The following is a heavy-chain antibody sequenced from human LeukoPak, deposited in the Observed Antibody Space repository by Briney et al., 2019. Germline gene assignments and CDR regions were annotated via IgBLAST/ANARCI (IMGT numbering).Heavy chain of an antibody. CDR3: ARVLGRGYYYYYMDV. D-gene: IGHD1-1*01. CDR2: IYTSGST. V-gene: IGHV4-61*02. CDR1: GGSISSGSYY. J-gene: IGHJ6*03. Sequence: SQTLFLTCTVSGGSISSGSYYWSWIRQPAGKGLEWIGRIYTSGSTNYNPSLKSRVTISVDTSKNQFSLKLSSVTAADTAVYYCARVLGRGYYYYYMDVWGKGTTVTVSS.